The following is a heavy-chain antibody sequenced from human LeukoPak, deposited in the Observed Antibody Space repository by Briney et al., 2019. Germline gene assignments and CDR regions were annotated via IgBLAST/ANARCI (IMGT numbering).Heavy chain of an antibody. D-gene: IGHD5-18*01. CDR1: GGSFSGYY. Sequence: PSETLSLTCAVYGGSFSGYYWSWIRQPPGKGLEWIGEINHSGSTNYNPSLKSRVTISVDTSKNQFSLKLSSVTAADTAVYYCARGIQLWSRVREFDPWGQGTLVTVSS. CDR2: INHSGST. J-gene: IGHJ5*02. V-gene: IGHV4-34*01. CDR3: ARGIQLWSRVREFDP.